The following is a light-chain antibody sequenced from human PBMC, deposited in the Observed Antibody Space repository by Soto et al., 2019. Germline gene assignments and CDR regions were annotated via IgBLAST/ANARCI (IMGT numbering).Light chain of an antibody. CDR1: SSNIGNNA. V-gene: IGLV1-44*01. CDR2: SHN. Sequence: QSALAQSPSASGTPGQRVTISCSGSSSNIGNNAVNWYQHLPGTVPKLLVYSHNQRPSGVSDRFSGAQSGTSASLAISGLQSEDEADYYCATWDDSLNGYVFGPGTKVTVL. J-gene: IGLJ1*01. CDR3: ATWDDSLNGYV.